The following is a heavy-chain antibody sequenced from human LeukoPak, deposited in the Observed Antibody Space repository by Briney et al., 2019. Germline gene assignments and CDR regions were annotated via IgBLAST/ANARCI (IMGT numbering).Heavy chain of an antibody. CDR1: GGTFSSYA. Sequence: WASVKVSCKASGGTFSSYAISWVRQAPGQGLEWMGGIIPILGTANYAQKFQGRVTITTDESTSTAYMELSSLRSEDTAVYYCARDRSNNWNEYYFDYWGQGTLVTVSS. CDR3: ARDRSNNWNEYYFDY. CDR2: IIPILGTA. J-gene: IGHJ4*02. D-gene: IGHD1-20*01. V-gene: IGHV1-69*05.